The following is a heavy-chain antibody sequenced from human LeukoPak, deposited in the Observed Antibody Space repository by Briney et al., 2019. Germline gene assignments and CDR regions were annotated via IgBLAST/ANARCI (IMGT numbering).Heavy chain of an antibody. CDR1: GFTFSSYA. V-gene: IGHV3-23*01. J-gene: IGHJ4*02. CDR3: AKAGDYDILTGYWTYYFDY. D-gene: IGHD3-9*01. CDR2: ISGSGGST. Sequence: GGSLRLFCAASGFTFSSYALSWVRQAPGKGLEWVSAISGSGGSTYYADSVKGRFTISRDNSKNTLYLQMNSLRAEDTAVYYCAKAGDYDILTGYWTYYFDYWGQGTLVTVSS.